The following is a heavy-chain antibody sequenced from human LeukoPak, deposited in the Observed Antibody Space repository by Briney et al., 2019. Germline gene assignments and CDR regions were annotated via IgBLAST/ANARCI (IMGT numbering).Heavy chain of an antibody. J-gene: IGHJ4*02. Sequence: PRGSLRLSCAASGFTFSSYAMSWARQAPGKGLEWVSVIRGSGVGTYYADSVKGRFTISRDNSKNTLYLQLNSLRAEDTAVYYCAKCGPDSDWHFDYWGQGTLVTVSS. CDR3: AKCGPDSDWHFDY. D-gene: IGHD6-19*01. V-gene: IGHV3-23*01. CDR1: GFTFSSYA. CDR2: IRGSGVGT.